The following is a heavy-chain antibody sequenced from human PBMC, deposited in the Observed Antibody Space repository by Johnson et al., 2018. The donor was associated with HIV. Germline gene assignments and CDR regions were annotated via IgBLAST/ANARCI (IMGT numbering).Heavy chain of an antibody. CDR1: GFTFSDCA. D-gene: IGHD5-18*01. Sequence: VQLVESGGGVVQPGGSLRLSCAASGFTFSDCAMSWVRQGPGKGLEWVSAITVSGDNTYYADSVKGRFTISRNNSKNTLYLQMNSLKAEDTAVYYCARESSAGEYSYGIIWGQGTMVTVSS. V-gene: IGHV3-23*04. J-gene: IGHJ3*02. CDR3: ARESSAGEYSYGII. CDR2: ITVSGDNT.